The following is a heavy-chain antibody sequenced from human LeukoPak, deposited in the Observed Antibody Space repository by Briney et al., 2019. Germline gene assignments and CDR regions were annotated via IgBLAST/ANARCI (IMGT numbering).Heavy chain of an antibody. Sequence: QPGGSLRLSCAASGFTFSSYSMNWVRQAPGKGLEWVSYISSSSSTIYYADSVKGRLTISRHNAKNSLYLQMNSLRAEDTAVYYCARSPGGSFNWFDPWGQGTLVTVSS. CDR3: ARSPGGSFNWFDP. CDR2: ISSSSSTI. CDR1: GFTFSSYS. V-gene: IGHV3-48*01. D-gene: IGHD1-26*01. J-gene: IGHJ5*02.